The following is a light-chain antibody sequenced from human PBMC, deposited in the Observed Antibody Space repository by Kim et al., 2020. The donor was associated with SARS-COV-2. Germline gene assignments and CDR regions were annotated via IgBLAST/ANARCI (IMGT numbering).Light chain of an antibody. V-gene: IGLV2-14*03. CDR3: TSYTSTSTLV. CDR2: DVT. J-gene: IGLJ2*01. Sequence: GQSLTISCTGTSSDVGGYNYVSWYQQYPDKAPKLMIYDVTTRPSGVSDRFSGSKSGNTASLTISGLQAEDEADYYCTSYTSTSTLVFGGGTQLTVL. CDR1: SSDVGGYNY.